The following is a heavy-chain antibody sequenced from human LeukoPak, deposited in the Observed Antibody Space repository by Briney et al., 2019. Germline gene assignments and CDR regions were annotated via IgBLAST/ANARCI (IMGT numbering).Heavy chain of an antibody. CDR2: ISYDGSNK. J-gene: IGHJ6*02. CDR1: GFTFSSYG. V-gene: IGHV3-30*18. CDR3: GKDYDGHVDTDPDYYYYYYGMDV. Sequence: GRSLRLSCAASGFTFSSYGMHWVRQAPGKGLEWVAVISYDGSNKYYADSVKGRFTISRDNSKNTLYLQMNSLRAEDTAVYYCGKDYDGHVDTDPDYYYYYYGMDVWGQGTTVTVSS. D-gene: IGHD5-18*01.